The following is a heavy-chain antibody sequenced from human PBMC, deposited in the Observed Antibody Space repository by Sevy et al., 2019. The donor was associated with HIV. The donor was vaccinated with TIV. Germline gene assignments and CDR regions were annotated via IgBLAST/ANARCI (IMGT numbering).Heavy chain of an antibody. Sequence: GGSLRLSCAASGFTFSSYGMHWVRQAPGKGLEWVAIIWYDGSNKKYADSVKGRFSISRDNSKNTLYLQMNSLRAEDTAFDYFAREGIAVAGIGYYFDYWGQGTLVTVSS. V-gene: IGHV3-33*01. CDR2: IWYDGSNK. CDR3: AREGIAVAGIGYYFDY. D-gene: IGHD6-19*01. CDR1: GFTFSSYG. J-gene: IGHJ4*02.